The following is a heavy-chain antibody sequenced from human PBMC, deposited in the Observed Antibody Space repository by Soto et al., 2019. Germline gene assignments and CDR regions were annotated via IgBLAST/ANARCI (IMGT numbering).Heavy chain of an antibody. Sequence: HVHLLQSGGELKKPGASVKVSCNTSGFTFNTYFISWVRQAPGQGLEWMGWISPYNGNTKYGEKFQGRVTMTTDTITRTSYMELRNLRIDDTAVYYCARVTSNSFDYWGQGTLVTVSS. D-gene: IGHD2-2*01. V-gene: IGHV1-18*01. CDR1: GFTFNTYF. CDR3: ARVTSNSFDY. CDR2: ISPYNGNT. J-gene: IGHJ4*02.